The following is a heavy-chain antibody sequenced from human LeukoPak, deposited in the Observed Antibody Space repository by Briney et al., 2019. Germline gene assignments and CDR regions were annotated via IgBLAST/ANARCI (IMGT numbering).Heavy chain of an antibody. V-gene: IGHV1-69*06. CDR2: IIPIFGTA. Sequence: SVKVPCKASGGTFSSYAISWVRQAPGQGLEWMGGIIPIFGTANYAQKFQGRVTITADKSTSTAYMELSSLRSEDTAVYYCAASIAVAQEGWFDPWGQGTLVTVSS. D-gene: IGHD6-19*01. CDR3: AASIAVAQEGWFDP. J-gene: IGHJ5*02. CDR1: GGTFSSYA.